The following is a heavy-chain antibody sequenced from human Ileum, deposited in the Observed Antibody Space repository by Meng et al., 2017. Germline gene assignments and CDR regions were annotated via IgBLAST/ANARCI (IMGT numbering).Heavy chain of an antibody. Sequence: GRSLRLSCPPPGFTFSSYGMHWVRQAPGKGLEWVAVIWYDGSNKYYADSVKGRFTISRDNSKNTLYLQMNSLRAEDTAVYYCARSRVGYIYGHGYFDYWGQGTLVTVSS. CDR3: ARSRVGYIYGHGYFDY. CDR2: IWYDGSNK. V-gene: IGHV3-33*01. CDR1: GFTFSSYG. J-gene: IGHJ4*02. D-gene: IGHD5-18*01.